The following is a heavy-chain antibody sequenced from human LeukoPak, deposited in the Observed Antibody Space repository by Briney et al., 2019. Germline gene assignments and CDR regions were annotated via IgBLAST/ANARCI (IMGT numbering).Heavy chain of an antibody. CDR2: IDYSGST. Sequence: SETLSLSCTVSGGSIRSYYWSWIRQTPGKGLEWIGYIDYSGSTNYNPSLKSRVTISVDTSKNQFSLKLSSVTAADTAVYYCARAPNYGGKPFDYWGQGTLVTVSS. V-gene: IGHV4-59*08. CDR1: GGSIRSYY. J-gene: IGHJ4*02. D-gene: IGHD4-23*01. CDR3: ARAPNYGGKPFDY.